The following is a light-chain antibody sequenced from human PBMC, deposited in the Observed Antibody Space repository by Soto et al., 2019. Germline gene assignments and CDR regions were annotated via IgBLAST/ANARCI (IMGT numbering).Light chain of an antibody. V-gene: IGLV2-8*01. CDR2: EVI. Sequence: QSVLTQPPSASGSPGQSVTISCTGTKSDIGVYDFVSWYQQHPGKAPRLIIYEVIQRPSGVPDRFSGSKSGNTASLTVSGLQAADEADYFCKSYAGSNTYVFGSGTKVTVL. J-gene: IGLJ1*01. CDR1: KSDIGVYDF. CDR3: KSYAGSNTYV.